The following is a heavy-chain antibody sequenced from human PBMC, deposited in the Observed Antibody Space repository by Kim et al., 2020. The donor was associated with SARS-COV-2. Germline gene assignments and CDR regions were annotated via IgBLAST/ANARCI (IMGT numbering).Heavy chain of an antibody. CDR2: IFYTGKT. CDR3: ARLPDINGWPFDY. V-gene: IGHV4-59*08. Sequence: SETLSLTCTISGASIGTDYWTWIRQSPGRGLEWIGYIFYTGKTSYNPSFRSRVSLSLDTSRNQFSLRLNSVTAADTAVYFCARLPDINGWPFDYWAQGT. CDR1: GASIGTDY. J-gene: IGHJ4*02. D-gene: IGHD6-19*01.